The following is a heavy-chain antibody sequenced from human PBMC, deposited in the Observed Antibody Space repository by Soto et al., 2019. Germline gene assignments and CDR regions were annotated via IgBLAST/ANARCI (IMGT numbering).Heavy chain of an antibody. CDR2: IWYDGSNK. Sequence: GWSLRLSCAASGFTFSSYGMHWVRQAPGKGLEWVAVIWYDGSNKYYADSVKGRFTISRDNSKNTLYLQMNSLRAEDTAVYYCARDGYSSGWYVVRDYYYYGMDVWGQGTTVTVSS. CDR1: GFTFSSYG. V-gene: IGHV3-33*01. CDR3: ARDGYSSGWYVVRDYYYYGMDV. J-gene: IGHJ6*02. D-gene: IGHD6-19*01.